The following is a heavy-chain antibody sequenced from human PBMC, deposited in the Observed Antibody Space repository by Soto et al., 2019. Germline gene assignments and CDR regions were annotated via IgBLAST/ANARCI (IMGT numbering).Heavy chain of an antibody. J-gene: IGHJ6*04. CDR2: IQSGGTT. CDR3: ARDDGLCDGGRCYGCSLDV. Sequence: EVQLVESGGGLVQPGGSLRLSCAASGFTVSSKYMTWVRQAPGKGLEWVSLIQSGGTTYYADSVKGRFTISRDTSENTRRLQMDSLRVADTAVYYCARDDGLCDGGRCYGCSLDVWGKGTTVTVSS. CDR1: GFTVSSKY. D-gene: IGHD2-15*01. V-gene: IGHV3-66*01.